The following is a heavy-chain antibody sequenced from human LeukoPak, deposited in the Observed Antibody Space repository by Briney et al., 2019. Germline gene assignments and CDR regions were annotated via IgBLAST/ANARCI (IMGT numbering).Heavy chain of an antibody. CDR1: GYTFTSYV. D-gene: IGHD4-17*01. CDR2: ISAYNGDT. Sequence: GASVKVSCKASGYTFTSYVISWVRQAPGQGLEWMGWISAYNGDTNYAQKLQGRVTMTTDTSTSTAYMELRSLRSDDTAVYYCARDSHDYGDYGWFDPWGQGTLVTVSS. V-gene: IGHV1-18*01. CDR3: ARDSHDYGDYGWFDP. J-gene: IGHJ5*02.